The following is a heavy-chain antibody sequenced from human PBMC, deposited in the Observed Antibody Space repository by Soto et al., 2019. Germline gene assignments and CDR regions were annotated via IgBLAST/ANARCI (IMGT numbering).Heavy chain of an antibody. CDR2: IIPIFGTA. V-gene: IGHV1-69*01. J-gene: IGHJ4*02. D-gene: IGHD3-3*01. CDR3: ARGAYDFWSADHHPPGY. CDR1: GGTFSSYA. Sequence: QVQLVQSGAEVKKPGSSVKVSCKASGGTFSSYAISWVRQAPGQGLEWMGGIIPIFGTANYAQKFQGRVTITADESTSTAYMELSSLRSEDTAVYYCARGAYDFWSADHHPPGYWGQGTLVTVSS.